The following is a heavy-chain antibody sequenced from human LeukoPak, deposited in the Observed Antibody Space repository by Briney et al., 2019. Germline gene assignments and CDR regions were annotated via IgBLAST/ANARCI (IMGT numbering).Heavy chain of an antibody. CDR3: ARDGPPFGEPYLDY. CDR2: INHSGST. V-gene: IGHV4-34*01. D-gene: IGHD3-10*01. CDR1: GVSFSGYY. Sequence: PSETLSLTCAVYGVSFSGYYWSWIRQPPGKGLEWIGEINHSGSTNYNPSLKSRVTISVDTSKNQFSLKLGSVTAADTAVYYCARDGPPFGEPYLDYWGQGTLVTVSS. J-gene: IGHJ4*02.